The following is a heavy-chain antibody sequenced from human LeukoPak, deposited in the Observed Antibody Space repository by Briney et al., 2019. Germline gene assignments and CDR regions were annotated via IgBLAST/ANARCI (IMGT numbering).Heavy chain of an antibody. CDR2: IYSGGST. Sequence: GGSLRLSCAASGFTVSSNYMSWVRQAPGKGLEWVSVIYSGGSTYYADSVKGRFTISRDNAKNSLYLQMNSLRAEDTAVYYCARESGGDRDAFDIWGQGTMVTVSS. V-gene: IGHV3-53*01. CDR1: GFTVSSNY. CDR3: ARESGGDRDAFDI. D-gene: IGHD2-21*02. J-gene: IGHJ3*02.